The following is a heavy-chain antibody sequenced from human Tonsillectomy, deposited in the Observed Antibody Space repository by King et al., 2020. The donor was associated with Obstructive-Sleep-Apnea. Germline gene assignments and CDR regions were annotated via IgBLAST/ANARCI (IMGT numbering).Heavy chain of an antibody. J-gene: IGHJ2*01. Sequence: QLQESGPGLVKPSQTLSLTCTVSGGSISSGDYYWSWIRQPPGKGLEWIGYIYYSGSTYYNPSLKSRVTISVDSSKNQFSLKLSSVTAADTAVYYCARELWGSGSYSMSDWYFXLWXRGTLVTVSS. CDR3: ARELWGSGSYSMSDWYFXL. V-gene: IGHV4-30-4*01. D-gene: IGHD3-10*01. CDR1: GGSISSGDYY. CDR2: IYYSGST.